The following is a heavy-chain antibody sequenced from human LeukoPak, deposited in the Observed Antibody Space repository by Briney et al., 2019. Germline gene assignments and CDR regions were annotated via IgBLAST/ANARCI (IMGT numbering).Heavy chain of an antibody. V-gene: IGHV3-30*18. CDR2: ISYDGSNK. J-gene: IGHJ5*02. Sequence: GRSLRLSCAASGFTFSSYGMHWIRQAPGKGLEWVAFISYDGSNKYYADSVKGRFTISRDNSKNTLYLQMNSLRAEDTAVYYCAKGKYSSGSDWFDPWGQGTLVTVSS. CDR3: AKGKYSSGSDWFDP. D-gene: IGHD6-19*01. CDR1: GFTFSSYG.